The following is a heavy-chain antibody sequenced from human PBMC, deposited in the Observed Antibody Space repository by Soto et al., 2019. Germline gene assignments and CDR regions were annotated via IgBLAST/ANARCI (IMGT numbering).Heavy chain of an antibody. D-gene: IGHD3-22*01. Sequence: SVKVSCKASGGTFSSYAISWVRQAPGQGLEWMGGIIPIFGTANYAQKFQGRVTITADESTSTAYMELSSLRSEDTAVYYCARVRYDYYDSSGYTTFGMDVWGEGTTVTVSS. CDR1: GGTFSSYA. CDR3: ARVRYDYYDSSGYTTFGMDV. V-gene: IGHV1-69*13. J-gene: IGHJ6*04. CDR2: IIPIFGTA.